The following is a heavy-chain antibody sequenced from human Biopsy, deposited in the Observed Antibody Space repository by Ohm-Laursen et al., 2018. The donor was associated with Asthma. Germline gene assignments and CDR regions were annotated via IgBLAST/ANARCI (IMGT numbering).Heavy chain of an antibody. Sequence: GSLRLSCAASGFTFSSYSMNWVRQAPGKGLEWVSCISSSSSTIYYADSVKGRFTISRDNAKNSLYLQMNSLRDEDTAVYYRARFKRGYSYGYAGVFDYWGQGTLVTVSS. CDR3: ARFKRGYSYGYAGVFDY. D-gene: IGHD5-18*01. CDR2: ISSSSSTI. J-gene: IGHJ4*02. V-gene: IGHV3-48*02. CDR1: GFTFSSYS.